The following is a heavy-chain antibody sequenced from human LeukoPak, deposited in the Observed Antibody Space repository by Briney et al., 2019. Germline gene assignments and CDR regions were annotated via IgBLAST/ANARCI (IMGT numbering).Heavy chain of an antibody. D-gene: IGHD1-26*01. V-gene: IGHV1-46*01. CDR3: ARDNSVGDNAWWFDP. CDR2: INPTGGST. CDR1: GYTFTSYY. Sequence: ASVKVSCKASGYTFTSYYMHWVRQAPGQGLEWMGLINPTGGSTGYAQKFQGRVTMTRDMSTSTDYMELSSLRSEDTAIYYCARDNSVGDNAWWFDPWGQGTLVTVFS. J-gene: IGHJ5*02.